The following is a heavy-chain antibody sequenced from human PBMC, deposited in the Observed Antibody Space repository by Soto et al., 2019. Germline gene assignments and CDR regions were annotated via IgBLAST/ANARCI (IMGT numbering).Heavy chain of an antibody. CDR1: GYRLTTFW. CDR3: ARHLYDNRNYLDALDV. CDR2: LHPADSFT. J-gene: IGHJ3*01. V-gene: IGHV5-10-1*01. D-gene: IGHD3-22*01. Sequence: PGESLKISCNVSGYRLTTFWISWVRQMPEKGLEWMGRLHPADSFTNYSPSFQGHVTISVDRSINTAYLQWSSLKASDTAIYYCARHLYDNRNYLDALDVWGQGTMVTVSS.